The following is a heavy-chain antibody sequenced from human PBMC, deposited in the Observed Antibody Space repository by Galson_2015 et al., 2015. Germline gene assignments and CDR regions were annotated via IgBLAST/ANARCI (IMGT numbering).Heavy chain of an antibody. Sequence: QSGAEVKKPGESLKISCTGSGYSFTSYWIGWVRQMPGKGLEWMGIIYPGDSDTRYSPSFQGQVTISADKSISTAYLQWSSLKASDTAMYYCARRDPPDAYCGGDCSIGAFDIWGQGTMVTVSS. CDR1: GYSFTSYW. CDR2: IYPGDSDT. CDR3: ARRDPPDAYCGGDCSIGAFDI. D-gene: IGHD2-21*02. V-gene: IGHV5-51*01. J-gene: IGHJ3*02.